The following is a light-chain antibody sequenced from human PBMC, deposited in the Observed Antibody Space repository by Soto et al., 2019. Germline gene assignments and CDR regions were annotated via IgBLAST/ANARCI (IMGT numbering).Light chain of an antibody. CDR2: QDM. CDR3: QTWDSTTGVV. V-gene: IGLV3-1*01. Sequence: SYELTQPPSLSVSPGQTASITCSGDKLGDKYACWYQQKPGQSPVLVIYQDMRRPSGIPERFSGSNSGNKATLTITGTQAMDEADYYCQTWDSTTGVVFGGGTQLTVL. CDR1: KLGDKY. J-gene: IGLJ2*01.